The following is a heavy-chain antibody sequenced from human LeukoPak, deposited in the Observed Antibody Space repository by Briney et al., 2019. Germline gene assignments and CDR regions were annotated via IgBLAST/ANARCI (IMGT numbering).Heavy chain of an antibody. CDR2: IKQDGSVK. Sequence: GGSLRLSCVTPGFTFSNHWMTWVRQPPGKGLEWVASIKQDGSVKYYVDSVKGRFTISRDNAGSPLYLQINGRISDETAIYYCARWNSSTNFYWIESWGQGTLVTVSS. D-gene: IGHD2-2*01. V-gene: IGHV3-7*01. CDR3: ARWNSSTNFYWIES. CDR1: GFTFSNHW. J-gene: IGHJ5*01.